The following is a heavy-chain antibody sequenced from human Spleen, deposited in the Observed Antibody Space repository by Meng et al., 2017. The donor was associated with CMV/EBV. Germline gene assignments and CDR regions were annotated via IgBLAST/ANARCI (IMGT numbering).Heavy chain of an antibody. J-gene: IGHJ4*02. Sequence: GESLKISCAASGFTFSSYGMHWVRQVPGKGLEWLTYISSSSSIIYYVDSVKGRFTISRDDAKNSLYLQMNSLRAEDTGVYYCARGFGHCSSISCYLNDYWGQGTLVTVSS. CDR2: ISSSSSII. D-gene: IGHD2-2*01. V-gene: IGHV3-48*04. CDR1: GFTFSSYG. CDR3: ARGFGHCSSISCYLNDY.